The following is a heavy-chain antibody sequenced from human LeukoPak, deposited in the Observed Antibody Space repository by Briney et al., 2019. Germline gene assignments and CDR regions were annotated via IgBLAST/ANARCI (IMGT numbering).Heavy chain of an antibody. CDR3: ASPFRRGSAMVGNYYYYMDV. J-gene: IGHJ6*03. CDR2: NIPIFGTA. Sequence: GASVKVSCKASGGTFSSYAISWVRQAPGQGLEWMGGNIPIFGTANYAQKFQGRVTITADKSTSTAYMELSSLRSEDTAVYYCASPFRRGSAMVGNYYYYMDVWGKGTTVTVSS. CDR1: GGTFSSYA. D-gene: IGHD5-18*01. V-gene: IGHV1-69*06.